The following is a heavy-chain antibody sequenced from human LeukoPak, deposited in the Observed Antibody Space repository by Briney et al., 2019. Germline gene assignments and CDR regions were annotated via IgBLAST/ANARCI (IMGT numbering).Heavy chain of an antibody. Sequence: SETLSLTCTVSGGSISSSSYYWGWIRQPPGKGLEWIGSIYYSGSTYYNPSLKSRVTISVDTSKNQFSLKLSSVAAADTAAYYCARVGDSSGYYSVNNWFDPWGQGTLVTVSS. V-gene: IGHV4-39*07. CDR3: ARVGDSSGYYSVNNWFDP. CDR2: IYYSGST. CDR1: GGSISSSSYY. D-gene: IGHD3-22*01. J-gene: IGHJ5*02.